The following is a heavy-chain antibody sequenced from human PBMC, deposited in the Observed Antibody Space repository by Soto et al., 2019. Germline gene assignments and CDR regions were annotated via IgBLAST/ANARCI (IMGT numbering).Heavy chain of an antibody. J-gene: IGHJ4*02. D-gene: IGHD3-16*01. CDR3: AAVGRIRVWTTFLEF. V-gene: IGHV4-59*08. CDR2: IYYSGST. Sequence: KGLEWIGYIYYSGSTNYNPSLKSRVTISLDTSKNQFSLKLSSVTAADTAVYYFAAVGRIRVWTTFLEFWGQGTFVTVSS.